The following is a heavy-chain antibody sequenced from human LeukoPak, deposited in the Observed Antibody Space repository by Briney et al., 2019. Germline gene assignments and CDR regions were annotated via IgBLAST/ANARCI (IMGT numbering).Heavy chain of an antibody. CDR1: GGSFSGYY. V-gene: IGHV4-34*01. J-gene: IGHJ4*02. CDR3: AGRLTPYYFDY. Sequence: SETLSLTCAVYGGSFSGYYWSWIRQPPGKGLEWIGEINHSGSTNYNPSLKSRVTISVDKSKNQFSLKLSSVTAADTAVYYCAGRLTPYYFDYWGQGTLVTASS. CDR2: INHSGST.